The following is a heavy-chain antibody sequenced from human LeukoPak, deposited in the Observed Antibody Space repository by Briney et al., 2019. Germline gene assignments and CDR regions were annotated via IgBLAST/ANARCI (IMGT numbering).Heavy chain of an antibody. J-gene: IGHJ4*02. V-gene: IGHV3-48*03. CDR2: ISSSGSTI. CDR3: AKGAGVLWLGELLSHFDY. CDR1: GFTFSSYE. D-gene: IGHD3-10*01. Sequence: GGSLRLSCAASGFTFSSYEMNWVRQAPGKGLEWVSYISSSGSTIYYADSVKGRFTISRDNAKNSLYLQMNSLRAEDTAVYYCAKGAGVLWLGELLSHFDYWGQGTLVTVSS.